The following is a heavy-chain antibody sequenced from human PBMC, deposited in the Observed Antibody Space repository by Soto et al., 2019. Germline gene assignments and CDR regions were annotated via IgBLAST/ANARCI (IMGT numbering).Heavy chain of an antibody. D-gene: IGHD1-7*01. V-gene: IGHV4-34*01. CDR2: INHRGSS. CDR3: ARSDNRNSLYGVDV. CDR1: GFTLSGYY. J-gene: IGHJ6*02. Sequence: DTLALTCAFNGFTLSGYYWILLRPSPGKGLEWIGEINHRGSSDYNPSLKSRVTISIDASKNHVTLELTSVTAADTAVYYCARSDNRNSLYGVDVRGQGPAVNVS.